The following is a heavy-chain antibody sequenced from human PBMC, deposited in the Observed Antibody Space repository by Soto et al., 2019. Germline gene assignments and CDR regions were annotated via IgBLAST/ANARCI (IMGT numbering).Heavy chain of an antibody. J-gene: IGHJ4*02. CDR2: INHSGST. Sequence: PSETLSLTCAVYGGSFSGYYWSWIRQPPGKGLEWIGDINHSGSTNYNPSLKSRVTISVDTSKNQFSLKLSSVTAADTAVYYCARYGGVVAGTWGTYYFDYWGQGTLVTVSS. V-gene: IGHV4-34*01. D-gene: IGHD6-19*01. CDR3: ARYGGVVAGTWGTYYFDY. CDR1: GGSFSGYY.